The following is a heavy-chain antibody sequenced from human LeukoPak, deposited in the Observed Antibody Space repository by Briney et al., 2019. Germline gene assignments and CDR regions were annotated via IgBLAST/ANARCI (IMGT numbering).Heavy chain of an antibody. J-gene: IGHJ5*02. CDR2: VVVGSGDT. CDR3: AAEGTMVRETLWFDP. D-gene: IGHD3-10*01. Sequence: SVKVSCKASGFTFTSSIVQWVRQARGQRLEWIGWVVVGSGDTKYAQKFQERVTITRDMSTSTAHMELSSLRSEDTAVYFCAAEGTMVRETLWFDPWGQGTLVTVSS. CDR1: GFTFTSSI. V-gene: IGHV1-58*01.